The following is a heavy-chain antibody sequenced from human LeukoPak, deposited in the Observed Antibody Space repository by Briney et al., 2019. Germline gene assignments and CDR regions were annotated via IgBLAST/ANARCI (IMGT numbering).Heavy chain of an antibody. CDR2: IYHSGST. CDR1: GYSISSGSY. CDR3: AGVGSIYV. V-gene: IGHV4-38-2*02. D-gene: IGHD5/OR15-5a*01. Sequence: PSQNLPPTRTVSGYSISSGSYWAWIRQPPGKGLEWIGTIYHSGSTYYNPSLKRRVSISVDTSKNQFSLKLNSVTAADTGIYYCAGVGSIYVWGQGTPVSVSS. J-gene: IGHJ4*02.